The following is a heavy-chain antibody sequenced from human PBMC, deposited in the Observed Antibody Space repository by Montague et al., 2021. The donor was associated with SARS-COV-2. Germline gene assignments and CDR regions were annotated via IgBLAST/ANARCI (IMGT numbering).Heavy chain of an antibody. CDR1: GFTLGYTW. D-gene: IGHD3-10*01. CDR3: VKDRGTPDAFDM. CDR2: INGDATTT. V-gene: IGHV3-74*03. J-gene: IGHJ3*02. Sequence: SLRLSCAASGFTLGYTWMHWVRQAPGKGLVWISHINGDATTTKYADSVKGRFTISRDNAKGTLYLQLDSLRAEDTAVYYCVKDRGTPDAFDMWGQGTMVTVSS.